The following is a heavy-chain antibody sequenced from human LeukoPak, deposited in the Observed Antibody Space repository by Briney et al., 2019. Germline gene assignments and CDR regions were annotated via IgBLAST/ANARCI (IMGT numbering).Heavy chain of an antibody. CDR2: ISSSSSYI. Sequence: GGSLRLSCAASGFTFSSDSMNWVRQAPGKGLEWVSSISSSSSYIYYADSVKGRFTLSRDNAKNSLYLQMNSLSAEDTAVYYCARVRGYSYGYLDYWGQGTLVTVSS. CDR1: GFTFSSDS. D-gene: IGHD5-18*01. CDR3: ARVRGYSYGYLDY. J-gene: IGHJ4*02. V-gene: IGHV3-21*01.